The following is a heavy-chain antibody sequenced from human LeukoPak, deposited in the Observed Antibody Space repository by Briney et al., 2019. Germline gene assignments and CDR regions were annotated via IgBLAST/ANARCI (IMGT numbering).Heavy chain of an antibody. Sequence: ASVKVSCKASGYTFTSYAMHWVRQAPGQRLEWMGWINAGNGNTKYSQKFQGRVTITRDTSASTAYMELSSLRSEDTAVYYCAREVTMVRGVKEGYFQHWGQGTLVTVSS. D-gene: IGHD3-10*01. CDR2: INAGNGNT. CDR1: GYTFTSYA. J-gene: IGHJ1*01. V-gene: IGHV1-3*01. CDR3: AREVTMVRGVKEGYFQH.